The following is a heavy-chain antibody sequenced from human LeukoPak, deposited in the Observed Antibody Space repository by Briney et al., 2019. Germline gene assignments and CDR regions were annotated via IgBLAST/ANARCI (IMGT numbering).Heavy chain of an antibody. CDR1: GGSISSSSHY. CDR2: LYYSGNT. D-gene: IGHD6-19*01. Sequence: PSETLSLTCTVSGGSISSSSHYWGWIRQPPGKGLEWIGWIGSLYYSGNTHYNPSLKSRVTISADTSKNQFSLKLSSVTAADTAVYYCARLGSGWGDFDCWGQGTLVTVSS. V-gene: IGHV4-39*07. CDR3: ARLGSGWGDFDC. J-gene: IGHJ4*02.